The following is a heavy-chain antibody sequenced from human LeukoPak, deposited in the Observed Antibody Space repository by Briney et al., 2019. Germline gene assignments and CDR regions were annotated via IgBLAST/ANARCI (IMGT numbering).Heavy chain of an antibody. CDR3: ASSTITATLDY. CDR1: GFTFSSYG. D-gene: IGHD5-24*01. J-gene: IGHJ4*02. V-gene: IGHV3-33*01. Sequence: PGRSLRLSCAASGFTFSSYGMHWVRQAPGKGLEGVAVIWYDGSNKYYADSVKGRFTISRDNSKNTLYLQMNSLRAEDTAVYYCASSTITATLDYWGQGTLVTVSS. CDR2: IWYDGSNK.